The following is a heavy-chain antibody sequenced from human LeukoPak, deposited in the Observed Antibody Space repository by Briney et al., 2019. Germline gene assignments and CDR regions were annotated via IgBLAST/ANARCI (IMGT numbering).Heavy chain of an antibody. J-gene: IGHJ6*02. CDR1: GFTFSSYS. CDR2: ISSSSSYI. Sequence: GGSLRLSCAASGFTFSSYSMNWVRQAPGKGLEWVSSISSSSSYIYYADSVKGRFTISRDNAKNSLYLQMNSLRAEDTAVYYCARDQLGYCSSTSCYTGYYGMDVWGQGTTVTVSS. CDR3: ARDQLGYCSSTSCYTGYYGMDV. V-gene: IGHV3-21*01. D-gene: IGHD2-2*02.